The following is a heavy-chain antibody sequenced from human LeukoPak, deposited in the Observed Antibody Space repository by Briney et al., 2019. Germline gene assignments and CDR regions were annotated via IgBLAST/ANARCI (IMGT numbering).Heavy chain of an antibody. CDR2: MSGRGGST. CDR1: GFTFSSYA. D-gene: IGHD5-18*01. V-gene: IGHV3-23*01. Sequence: GGSLRLSCAASGFTFSSYAMNWVRQAPGKGLEWISVMSGRGGSTDYADSVKGRFIISRDNSKNTLYLQMNSLRAEDTAVYHCARPAVDTAMVSRFDYWGQGTLVTVSS. CDR3: ARPAVDTAMVSRFDY. J-gene: IGHJ4*02.